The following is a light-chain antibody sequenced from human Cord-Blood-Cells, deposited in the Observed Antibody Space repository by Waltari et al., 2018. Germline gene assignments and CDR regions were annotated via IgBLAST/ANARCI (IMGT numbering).Light chain of an antibody. CDR3: QQLNSQPTP. J-gene: IGKJ2*01. Sequence: IQLTQSPSSLSASVGDRVTITCRASQGNSSYLAWYQQKPGKAPKLLIYAASTLQSGVPSRLSGSGSGTAYNLPIRRLQPEDFATYYCQQLNSQPTPFRQGTKLEIK. CDR1: QGNSSY. V-gene: IGKV1-9*01. CDR2: AAS.